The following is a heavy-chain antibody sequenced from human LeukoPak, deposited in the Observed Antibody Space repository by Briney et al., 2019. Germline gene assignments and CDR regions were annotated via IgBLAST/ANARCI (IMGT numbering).Heavy chain of an antibody. CDR3: AQRGDRWSPPH. D-gene: IGHD2-15*01. V-gene: IGHV3-23*01. CDR2: IGTRGGTT. Sequence: QPGRSLRLSWAASGCTFSNYAMNWVRQAPGKGLESVSFIGTRGGTTYYADSVKGRFTISRDNSRNTLYLQMNSLRAEDTAVYYCAQRGDRWSPPHWGQGALVTVSS. J-gene: IGHJ4*02. CDR1: GCTFSNYA.